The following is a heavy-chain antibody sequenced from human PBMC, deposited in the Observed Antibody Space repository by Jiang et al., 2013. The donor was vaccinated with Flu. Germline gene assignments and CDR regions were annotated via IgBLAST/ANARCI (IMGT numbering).Heavy chain of an antibody. D-gene: IGHD3-22*01. CDR1: GYTFNSYD. V-gene: IGHV1-18*01. Sequence: ASGYTFNSYDISWLRQAPGQGLEWMGWISAYNAKTNFAPKLQDRVTMTTDTSTNTAYMELRSLRSDDTAVYYCARDRWAYYDSFGYDSWGQGTLVTVSS. CDR3: ARDRWAYYDSFGYDS. J-gene: IGHJ4*02. CDR2: ISAYNAKT.